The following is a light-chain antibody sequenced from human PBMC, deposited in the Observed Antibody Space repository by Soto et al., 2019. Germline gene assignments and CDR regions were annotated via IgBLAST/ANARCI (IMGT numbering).Light chain of an antibody. J-gene: IGLJ1*01. CDR2: SNN. CDR3: ATWDDSLNGYV. CDR1: NSNIGTNT. V-gene: IGLV1-44*01. Sequence: QSVLTQPPSASGTPGQRGTISCSGSNSNIGTNTVNWYQQLPGTAPKPLIYSNNQRPSGVPDRFSGSRSGTSASLAISGLQSEDEGDYYCATWDDSLNGYVFGLGTKLTVL.